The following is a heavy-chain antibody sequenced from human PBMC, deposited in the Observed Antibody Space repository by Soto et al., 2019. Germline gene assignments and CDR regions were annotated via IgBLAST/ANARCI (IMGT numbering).Heavy chain of an antibody. CDR2: FSGSGGNI. D-gene: IGHD3-10*01. J-gene: IGHJ6*02. CDR3: AKDPPWTVGPLAMDV. CDR1: GFTFTTHA. Sequence: EVQLLESGGGLVQPGGSLRLSCVASGFTFTTHAMSWVRQSPGKGLVWVSTFSGSGGNIYYAEAVKGRLTISRDDSKNTLYRQRNSRRVEDTAVYYCAKDPPWTVGPLAMDVWGQGTTVTVSS. V-gene: IGHV3-23*01.